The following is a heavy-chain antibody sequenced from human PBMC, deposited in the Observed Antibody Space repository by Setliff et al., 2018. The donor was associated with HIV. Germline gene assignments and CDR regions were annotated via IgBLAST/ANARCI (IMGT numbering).Heavy chain of an antibody. D-gene: IGHD6-19*01. CDR2: VTNTGDT. CDR3: AREPGSGWYYFDN. Sequence: SETLSLTCTVSGDSINTPFWWSWIRQPAGKGLEWIGRVTNTGDTSYNPSLKSRVTISMDTSKNLFSLKLTSVTAADTAVYFCAREPGSGWYYFDNWGQGTLVTV. V-gene: IGHV4-4*07. CDR1: GDSINTPFW. J-gene: IGHJ4*02.